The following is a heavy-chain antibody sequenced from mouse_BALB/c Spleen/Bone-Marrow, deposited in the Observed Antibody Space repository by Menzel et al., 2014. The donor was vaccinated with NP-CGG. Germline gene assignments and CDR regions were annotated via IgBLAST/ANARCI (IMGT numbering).Heavy chain of an antibody. J-gene: IGHJ3*01. D-gene: IGHD2-14*01. CDR3: ARGYFAY. V-gene: IGHV1S81*02. Sequence: VHLVESGAELVKPGASVKLSCKASGSTFTSYWMHWVKQRPGQGLEWIGVINPSNGRTNYNEKFKSRATLTVDKSSSTAYMQLSNLTSEDSAVYYCARGYFAYWGQGTLVTVSA. CDR1: GSTFTSYW. CDR2: INPSNGRT.